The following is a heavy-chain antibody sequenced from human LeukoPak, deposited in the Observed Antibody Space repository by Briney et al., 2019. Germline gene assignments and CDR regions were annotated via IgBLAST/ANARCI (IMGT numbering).Heavy chain of an antibody. D-gene: IGHD3-22*01. J-gene: IGHJ4*02. V-gene: IGHV3-30*18. CDR1: GFTFSSYG. Sequence: PARSLRLSCAASGFTFSSYGMHWVRQAPGKGLEWVAVISYDGSNKYYADSVKGLFTISRDNSKKTLYLQMNSLRAEDTGVYYCAKGLLDYYDTQPLNYWGQGTLVTVSS. CDR3: AKGLLDYYDTQPLNY. CDR2: ISYDGSNK.